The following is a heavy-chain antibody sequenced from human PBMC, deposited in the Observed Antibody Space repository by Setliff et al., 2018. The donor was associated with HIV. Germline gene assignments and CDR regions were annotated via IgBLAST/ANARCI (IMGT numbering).Heavy chain of an antibody. D-gene: IGHD2-15*01. CDR1: GGSISSGTYY. Sequence: SETLSLTCTVSGGSISSGTYYWSWIRQPPGRGLEWIAMIYRSGTTNYNPSLKSRVTISVDTSKNQFSLKLSSVTAADTAVYYCARVTTVVTDPLYYHYMDVWGKGTTVTVSS. CDR2: IYRSGTT. CDR3: ARVTTVVTDPLYYHYMDV. V-gene: IGHV4-39*07. J-gene: IGHJ6*03.